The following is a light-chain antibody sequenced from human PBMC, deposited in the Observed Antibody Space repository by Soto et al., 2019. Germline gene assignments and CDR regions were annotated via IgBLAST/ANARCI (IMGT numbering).Light chain of an antibody. Sequence: QAVLTQPASVSGSPGQSITISCTGTSSDVGGYNYVSWYQQHPGKAPKFMIHDVSNRPSGVSNRFSGSKSGNTASLTISGLQADDEADYYCSSYTSSSTYVFGTGTKVTVL. CDR2: DVS. CDR1: SSDVGGYNY. V-gene: IGLV2-14*03. J-gene: IGLJ1*01. CDR3: SSYTSSSTYV.